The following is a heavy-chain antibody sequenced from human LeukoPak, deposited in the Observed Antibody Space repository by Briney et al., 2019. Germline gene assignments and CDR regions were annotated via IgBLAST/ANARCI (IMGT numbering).Heavy chain of an antibody. D-gene: IGHD3-16*02. Sequence: GGSLRLSCAASGFTFSSYWMSWVRQAPGKGLEWMANIKQDGSEKYYVDSVKGRFTISRGNAKNSLYLQMNSLRAEDTAVYYCARDLPDYAITFGGVIAPFDYWGQGTLVTVSS. CDR3: ARDLPDYAITFGGVIAPFDY. J-gene: IGHJ4*02. CDR2: IKQDGSEK. CDR1: GFTFSSYW. V-gene: IGHV3-7*01.